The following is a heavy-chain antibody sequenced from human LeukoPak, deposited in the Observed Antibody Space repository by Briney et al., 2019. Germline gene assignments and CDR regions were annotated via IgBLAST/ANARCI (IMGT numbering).Heavy chain of an antibody. CDR2: IWYDGSNK. J-gene: IGHJ4*02. Sequence: GGSLRLSCAASGFPVSDYYMSWIRQAPGKGPEWVAFIWYDGSNKYYADSVKGRFTISRDNSKNTLYLQMNSLRVEDTAVYYCAKGGYGSGSYSPFDSWGREPWSPSPQ. CDR3: AKGGYGSGSYSPFDS. V-gene: IGHV3-30*02. CDR1: GFPVSDYY. D-gene: IGHD3-10*01.